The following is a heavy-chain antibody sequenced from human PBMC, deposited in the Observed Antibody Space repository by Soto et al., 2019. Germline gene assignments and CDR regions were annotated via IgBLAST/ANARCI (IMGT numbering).Heavy chain of an antibody. CDR3: TNNFV. CDR1: GFAFNDSA. D-gene: IGHD2-15*01. Sequence: DVQVVQSGGGLVQPGGSLKLSCAASGFAFNDSAMHWVRQASGKGLEWVARVRSKSNNYATAYPASVKGRFIVSRDDSMGTTSLQTNSLKPEDTAIYYCTNNFVWGQGVLVTVS. J-gene: IGHJ4*02. CDR2: VRSKSNNYAT. V-gene: IGHV3-73*01.